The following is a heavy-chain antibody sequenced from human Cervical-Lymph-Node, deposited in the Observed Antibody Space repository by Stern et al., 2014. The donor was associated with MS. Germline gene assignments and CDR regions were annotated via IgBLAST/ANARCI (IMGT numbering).Heavy chain of an antibody. J-gene: IGHJ6*02. CDR2: IYPGDSYT. Sequence: VQLVESGAEVKKPGESLKISCKGSGYIFTNYWIGWVRQMPGKGLEWMGIIYPGDSYTRYSPSFRGKITISTDKSISTAYLQWSSLKASDTAMYYCARRAAADYGMDVWGQGTTVTVSS. CDR3: ARRAAADYGMDV. V-gene: IGHV5-51*03. CDR1: GYIFTNYW. D-gene: IGHD6-13*01.